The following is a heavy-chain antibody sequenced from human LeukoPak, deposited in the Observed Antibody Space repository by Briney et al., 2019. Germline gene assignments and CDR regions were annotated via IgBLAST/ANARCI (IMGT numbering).Heavy chain of an antibody. V-gene: IGHV5-51*01. CDR3: VRTPTCSSGSCYPNWFDS. J-gene: IGHJ5*01. CDR1: GYSFTNNW. D-gene: IGHD2-15*01. CDR2: VYPGDSHT. Sequence: GESLKISCQGSGYSFTNNWIGWVRHMPGEGLDWMAIVYPGDSHTKYNPSFQGQVTISADKSSSTAYLQWISLRASDTAIYYCVRTPTCSSGSCYPNWFDSWGQGTLVTVSS.